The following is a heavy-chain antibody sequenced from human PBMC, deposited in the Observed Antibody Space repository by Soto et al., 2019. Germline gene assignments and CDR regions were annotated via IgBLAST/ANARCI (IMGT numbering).Heavy chain of an antibody. Sequence: GGSLRLSCAASGFTVSSNYMSWVRQAPGKGLEWVSVIYSGGSTYYADSVKGRFTISRHNSKNTLYLQMNSLRAEDTAVYYCARADYDYIWGSSPGWGQGTLVTVSS. J-gene: IGHJ4*02. CDR2: IYSGGST. V-gene: IGHV3-53*04. D-gene: IGHD3-16*01. CDR3: ARADYDYIWGSSPG. CDR1: GFTVSSNY.